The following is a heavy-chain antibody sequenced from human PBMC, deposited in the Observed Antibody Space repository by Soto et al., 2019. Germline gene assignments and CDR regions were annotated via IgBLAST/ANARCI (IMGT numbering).Heavy chain of an antibody. V-gene: IGHV3-30-3*01. CDR2: ISYDGSNK. D-gene: IGHD1-26*01. CDR3: ARDQSGSGSYIYNWFDP. Sequence: GGSLRLSCAASGFTFSSYAMHWVRQAPGKGLEWVAVISYDGSNKYYADSVKGRFTISGDNSKNTLYLQMNSLRAEDTAVYYCARDQSGSGSYIYNWFDPWGQGTLVTVS. J-gene: IGHJ5*02. CDR1: GFTFSSYA.